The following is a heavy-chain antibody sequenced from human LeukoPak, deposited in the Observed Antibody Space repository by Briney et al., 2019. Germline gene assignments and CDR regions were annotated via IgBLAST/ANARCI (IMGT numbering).Heavy chain of an antibody. V-gene: IGHV1-69*13. CDR3: ARGWDYDNGGRPTAYVY. Sequence: SVKVSCKASGGTFSSYAISWVRQAPGQGLEWMGGIIPIFGTANYAQKFQGRVTVTADESTRTVYMELNSLKSEDTAVYYCARGWDYDNGGRPTAYVYWGQGTLVTVSS. CDR1: GGTFSSYA. J-gene: IGHJ4*02. CDR2: IIPIFGTA. D-gene: IGHD3-22*01.